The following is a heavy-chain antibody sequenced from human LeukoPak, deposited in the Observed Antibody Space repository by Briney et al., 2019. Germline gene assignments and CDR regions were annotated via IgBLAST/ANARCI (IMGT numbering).Heavy chain of an antibody. CDR1: GGTFSSYA. J-gene: IGHJ4*02. CDR3: ARVWGEGYYFDY. V-gene: IGHV1-69*04. D-gene: IGHD3-16*01. CDR2: IIPILGIA. Sequence: GASVTVSCTASGGTFSSYAISWVRQAPGQGLEWMGRIIPILGIANYAQKFQGRVTITADKSTSTAYMELSSLRSEDTAVYYCARVWGEGYYFDYWGQGTLVTVSS.